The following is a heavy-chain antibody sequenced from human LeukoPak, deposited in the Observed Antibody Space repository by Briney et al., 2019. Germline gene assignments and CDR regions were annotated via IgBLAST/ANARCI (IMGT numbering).Heavy chain of an antibody. D-gene: IGHD3-22*01. CDR3: ARGRVYYDSTGYLI. CDR2: IYTSGST. CDR1: GGSISSGSYY. V-gene: IGHV4-61*02. Sequence: SETLSPTCTVSGGSISSGSYYWSWIRQPAGKGLEWIGRIYTSGSTNYNPSLKSRVTISVDTSKNQFSLKLSSVTAADTAVYYCARGRVYYDSTGYLIWGQGTMVTVSS. J-gene: IGHJ3*02.